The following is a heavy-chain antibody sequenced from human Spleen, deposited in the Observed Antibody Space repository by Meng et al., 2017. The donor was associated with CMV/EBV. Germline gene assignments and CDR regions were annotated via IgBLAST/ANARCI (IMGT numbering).Heavy chain of an antibody. CDR1: GGSINSTHYY. J-gene: IGHJ4*02. Sequence: QLQLQESGRGLVKPSETLSLTCTVSGGSINSTHYYWGWIRQPPGKGLEWIGSIYYSGSTFYNPSLKSRGTISVDTSKNQFSLKLTSVTAADTAVYYCARDRGVGGYEPFDYWGQGTLVTVSS. V-gene: IGHV4-39*07. CDR2: IYYSGST. CDR3: ARDRGVGGYEPFDY. D-gene: IGHD5-12*01.